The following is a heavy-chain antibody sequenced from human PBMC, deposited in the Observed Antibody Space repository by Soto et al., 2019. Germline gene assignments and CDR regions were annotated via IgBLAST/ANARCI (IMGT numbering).Heavy chain of an antibody. J-gene: IGHJ4*02. Sequence: EVQLVESWGGLVQPGGSLTLSCATSGFTFSASAMHWVRQVSGKGLEWIARIRSKANNYATTYAPSVNGRFTISRDDSENTVYLQMNSLKTEDTAIYYCTKQIYGGNSWGQGTLVTVSS. D-gene: IGHD2-21*02. CDR1: GFTFSASA. CDR3: TKQIYGGNS. V-gene: IGHV3-73*02. CDR2: IRSKANNYAT.